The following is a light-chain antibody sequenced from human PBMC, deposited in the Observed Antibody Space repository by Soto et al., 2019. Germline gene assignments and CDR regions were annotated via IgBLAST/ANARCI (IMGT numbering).Light chain of an antibody. CDR1: QSVSSNY. CDR2: GAS. J-gene: IGKJ1*01. CDR3: QQYGGSPPT. Sequence: EIVLTQSPGTLSLSPGERATLSCRASQSVSSNYLAWYQRKPGQAPRLLIYGASSRATDIPNRFSGSGSGKDLTLTITRLEPGDFAVYFCQQYGGSPPTFGQGTKVEIK. V-gene: IGKV3-20*01.